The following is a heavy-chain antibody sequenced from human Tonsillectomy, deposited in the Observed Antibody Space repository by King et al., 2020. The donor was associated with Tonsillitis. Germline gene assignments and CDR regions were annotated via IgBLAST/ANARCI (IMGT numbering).Heavy chain of an antibody. CDR2: IKQDGREI. CDR3: VRIGGRMAYYFGEFYFDY. CDR1: GFTFSRYW. D-gene: IGHD3-10*01. Sequence: QLVQSGGGLGQPGGSLRLSCAASGFTFSRYWMSWVRQAPGKGLEGVADIKQDGREIYYVDSVKDRFTISRDNAKHSLYLQMNSLRAEDTAVYYCVRIGGRMAYYFGEFYFDYWGQGTLVTVSS. V-gene: IGHV3-7*01. J-gene: IGHJ4*02.